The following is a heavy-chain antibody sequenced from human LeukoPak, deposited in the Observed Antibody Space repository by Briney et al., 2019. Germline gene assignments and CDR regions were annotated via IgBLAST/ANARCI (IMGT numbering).Heavy chain of an antibody. D-gene: IGHD6-6*01. J-gene: IGHJ3*02. CDR1: GFTFSSYW. CDR3: ARVRYSSLIDDAFDI. CDR2: INTDGSST. Sequence: GGSLRLSCAASGFTFSSYWMHWVRQAPGKGLVWVSRINTDGSSTSYADSVKGRFTISRDNAKNTLYLQMNSLRAEDTAVYYCARVRYSSLIDDAFDIWGQGTMVTVSS. V-gene: IGHV3-74*01.